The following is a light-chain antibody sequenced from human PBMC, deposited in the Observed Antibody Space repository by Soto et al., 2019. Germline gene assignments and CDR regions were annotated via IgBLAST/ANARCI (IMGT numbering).Light chain of an antibody. CDR1: QSVSSS. CDR2: TAS. CDR3: QQYNNWPWT. J-gene: IGKJ1*01. Sequence: EILMTQSPATLYVSPGERATLSCRASQSVSSSLAWYQQKPGQAPRFLISTASTRATGIPTRFSGSGSGTEFTLTISSLQSGDFAVYYCQQYNNWPWTFGQGTKVDI. V-gene: IGKV3-15*01.